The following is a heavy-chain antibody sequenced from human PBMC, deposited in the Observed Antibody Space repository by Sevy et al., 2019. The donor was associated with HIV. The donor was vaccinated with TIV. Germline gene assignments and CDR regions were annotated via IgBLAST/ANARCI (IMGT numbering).Heavy chain of an antibody. Sequence: GGSLRLSCATSGFTFSSYGMHWVRQAPGKGLQWVSFINYDGSDKKYGDSVKGRFTISRDNSKNTLYLQMNSLRAEDTGVDYCAKDPLISLGADLFDSWGQGTLVTVSS. CDR1: GFTFSSYG. D-gene: IGHD7-27*01. J-gene: IGHJ4*02. CDR2: INYDGSDK. CDR3: AKDPLISLGADLFDS. V-gene: IGHV3-30*02.